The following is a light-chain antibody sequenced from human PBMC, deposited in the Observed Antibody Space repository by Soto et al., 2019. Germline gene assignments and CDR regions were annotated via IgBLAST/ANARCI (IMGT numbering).Light chain of an antibody. Sequence: EILMTQSPATLSLSPGEISTLSCRSSQSVSSNLAWYQQKPGQAPRLLISDASNRATGIPARFSGSGSGTDFTLTISSLEPEDFAVYYCHQRQYWPPITFGQGTRLEIK. CDR3: HQRQYWPPIT. V-gene: IGKV3-11*01. J-gene: IGKJ5*01. CDR1: QSVSSN. CDR2: DAS.